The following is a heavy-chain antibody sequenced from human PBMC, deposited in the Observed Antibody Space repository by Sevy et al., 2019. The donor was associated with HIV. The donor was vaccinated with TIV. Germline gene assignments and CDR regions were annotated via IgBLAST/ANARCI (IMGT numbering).Heavy chain of an antibody. D-gene: IGHD2-21*01. J-gene: IGHJ4*02. CDR2: ISSSSSTI. V-gene: IGHV3-48*01. Sequence: GGSLRLSCAASGFTFSSYSMNWVRQAPGKGLEWVSYISSSSSTIYYADSVKGRFTISRDNAKNSLYLQMNSLRAEDTAVYYCARGLNKIDYWGQGTLVTVPS. CDR1: GFTFSSYS. CDR3: ARGLNKIDY.